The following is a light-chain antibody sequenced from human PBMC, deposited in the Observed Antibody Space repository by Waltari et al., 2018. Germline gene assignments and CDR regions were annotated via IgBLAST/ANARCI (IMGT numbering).Light chain of an antibody. J-gene: IGLJ3*02. Sequence: QSALTQPASVSGSPGQSITLSCIGTSSDVGGYSLFSWYQQHPGKAPKLMIYEDSKRPAGVSNRLSGLKTGNTASLTISGLQAEDEADYYCCSYVRNVTWVFGGGTKLTVL. CDR2: EDS. CDR3: CSYVRNVTWV. V-gene: IGLV2-23*01. CDR1: SSDVGGYSL.